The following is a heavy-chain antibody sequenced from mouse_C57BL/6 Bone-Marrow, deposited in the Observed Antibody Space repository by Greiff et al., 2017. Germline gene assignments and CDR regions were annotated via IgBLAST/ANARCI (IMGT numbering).Heavy chain of an antibody. J-gene: IGHJ2*01. Sequence: QVQLQQSGAELVRPGASVTLSCKASGYTFTDYEMHWVKQTPVHGLEWIGAIDPETGGTAYNQKFKGKAILTADKSSSTAYMQIRSLTSEDSAVYYGTGPYNSDFDYGGQGTTLTVSS. V-gene: IGHV1-15*01. CDR2: IDPETGGT. CDR1: GYTFTDYE. CDR3: TGPYNSDFDY.